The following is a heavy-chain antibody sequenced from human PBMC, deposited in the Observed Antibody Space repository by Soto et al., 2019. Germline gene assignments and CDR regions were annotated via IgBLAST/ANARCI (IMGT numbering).Heavy chain of an antibody. D-gene: IGHD1-26*01. J-gene: IGHJ4*02. CDR1: GGSISSGDYY. Sequence: PSETLSLTCTVSGGSISSGDYYWNWIRQPPGKGLEWIGYIYSSGSTYYNLSLKSRIVISVDTSKNQFSLKLSSVTAADTAVFYGARGGEGNSGYFDYWGQGALVTVSS. CDR2: IYSSGST. V-gene: IGHV4-30-4*01. CDR3: ARGGEGNSGYFDY.